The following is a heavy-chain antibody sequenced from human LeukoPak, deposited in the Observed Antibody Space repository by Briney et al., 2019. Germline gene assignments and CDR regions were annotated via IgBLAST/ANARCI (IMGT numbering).Heavy chain of an antibody. CDR1: GFTFNSYA. Sequence: GGSLRLSCAASGFTFNSYAMYWVRQAPGKGLEWVSGIFGSGGSAHYADSVKGRFTISRDNPKNTVYLQMDSLRVEDTAVYYCGKTTTGYSSGRYPGWPVDYWGQGTLVTVSS. CDR3: GKTTTGYSSGRYPGWPVDY. V-gene: IGHV3-23*01. J-gene: IGHJ4*02. D-gene: IGHD3-22*01. CDR2: IFGSGGSA.